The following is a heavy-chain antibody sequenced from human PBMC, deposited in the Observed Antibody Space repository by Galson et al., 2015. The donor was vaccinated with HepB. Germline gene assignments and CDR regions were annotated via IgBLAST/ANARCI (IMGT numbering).Heavy chain of an antibody. Sequence: SVKVSCKASGYTFTGYYMHWVRQAPGQGLEWMGRINPNSGGTNYAQKFQGRVTMTRDTSISTAYMELSRLRSDDTAVYYCARRYCSGVSCYYFDYWGQGTLVTVSS. D-gene: IGHD2-15*01. J-gene: IGHJ4*02. CDR2: INPNSGGT. CDR1: GYTFTGYY. CDR3: ARRYCSGVSCYYFDY. V-gene: IGHV1-2*06.